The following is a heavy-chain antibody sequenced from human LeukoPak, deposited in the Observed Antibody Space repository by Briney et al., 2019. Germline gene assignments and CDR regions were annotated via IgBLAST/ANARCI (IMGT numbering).Heavy chain of an antibody. CDR2: IYYSGST. Sequence: KPSETLSLTCTVSGGSISSYYWSWIRQPPGKGLEWIGYIYYSGSTNYNPSLKSRVTISVDTSKNQFSLKLSSVTAADTAVYYCARADYSSPHFDYWGQGTLVTVSS. D-gene: IGHD6-13*01. CDR3: ARADYSSPHFDY. V-gene: IGHV4-59*01. CDR1: GGSISSYY. J-gene: IGHJ4*02.